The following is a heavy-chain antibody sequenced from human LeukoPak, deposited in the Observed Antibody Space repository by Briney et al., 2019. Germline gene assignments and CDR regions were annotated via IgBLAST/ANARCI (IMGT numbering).Heavy chain of an antibody. CDR3: TRVGYIDEGIDY. CDR1: GFRFSRYW. J-gene: IGHJ4*02. D-gene: IGHD5-24*01. V-gene: IGHV3-7*04. CDR2: LKQDGSKK. Sequence: GGSLRLSCVASGFRFSRYWMTWVRQAPGKGLEWVANLKQDGSKKSYVDSVKGRFTISRDNAKNSLYLQMNSLRAEDTAIYYCTRVGYIDEGIDYWGQGTLVTVSS.